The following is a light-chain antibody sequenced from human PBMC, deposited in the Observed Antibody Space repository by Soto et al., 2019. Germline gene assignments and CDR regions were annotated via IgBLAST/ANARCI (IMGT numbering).Light chain of an antibody. CDR2: QNN. Sequence: QSVLTQPPSVSAAPGQKVTISCSGSSSNIGENYVSWYQQLPGTAPKLLIYQNNKRPSGIPDRFSGSKSGTSATLGITGLQTGDEADYYCGPWDSSLSAWVFGGGTKVTVL. CDR3: GPWDSSLSAWV. CDR1: SSNIGENY. V-gene: IGLV1-51*02. J-gene: IGLJ3*02.